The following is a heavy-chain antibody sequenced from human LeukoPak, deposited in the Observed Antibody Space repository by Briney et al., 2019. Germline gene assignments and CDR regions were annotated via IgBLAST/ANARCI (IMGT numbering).Heavy chain of an antibody. Sequence: SVKVSCKASGGTFSDYAISWVRQAPGQGLEWMGRIIPAFGVVDYAQRFQGRVTITTDGSTSTAYMDLTSLRSEDTAVYYCARNAYEFDYWGQGTLVTVSS. J-gene: IGHJ4*02. CDR3: ARNAYEFDY. CDR1: GGTFSDYA. D-gene: IGHD5-12*01. V-gene: IGHV1-69*05. CDR2: IIPAFGVV.